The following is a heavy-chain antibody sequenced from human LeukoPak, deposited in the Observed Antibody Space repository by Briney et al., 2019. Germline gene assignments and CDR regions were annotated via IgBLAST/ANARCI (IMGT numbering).Heavy chain of an antibody. CDR2: ISDSGGST. CDR3: AKRGVVIRVILVGFHKEAYYFDS. V-gene: IGHV3-23*01. D-gene: IGHD3-22*01. Sequence: GGSLRLSCAVSGIILSNYGMSWVRQAPGKGLEWVAGISDSGGSTNYADSVKGRFTSSRDNPKNTLYLQMNSLRAEDTAVYFCAKRGVVIRVILVGFHKEAYYFDSWGQGALVTVSS. CDR1: GIILSNYG. J-gene: IGHJ4*02.